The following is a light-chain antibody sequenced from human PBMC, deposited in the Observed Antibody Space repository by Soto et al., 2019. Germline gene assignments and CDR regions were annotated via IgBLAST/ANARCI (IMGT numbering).Light chain of an antibody. CDR3: QQYATSPLT. V-gene: IGKV3-20*01. CDR1: QTVARNF. J-gene: IGKJ4*01. CDR2: GAS. Sequence: EIVLTQSPGTLSLSPGERATLSCRASQTVARNFVAWYQQQPGQTPRLLLHGASNRATGIPERTSGSGSGTDFTLIISRLEPADFAVYSCQQYATSPLTFGGGTKVEIK.